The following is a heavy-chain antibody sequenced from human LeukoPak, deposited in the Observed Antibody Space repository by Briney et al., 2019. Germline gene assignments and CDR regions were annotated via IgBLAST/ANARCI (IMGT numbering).Heavy chain of an antibody. V-gene: IGHV3-66*01. CDR1: GFTVSSNY. Sequence: GGSLRLSCAAPGFTVSSNYMSWVRQAPGKGLEWVSVIYSGGSTYYADSVKGRFTISRDNSKNTLYLQMNSLRAEDTAVYYCARVIRAEWLLFPWGQGTLVTVSS. J-gene: IGHJ5*02. D-gene: IGHD3-3*01. CDR3: ARVIRAEWLLFP. CDR2: IYSGGST.